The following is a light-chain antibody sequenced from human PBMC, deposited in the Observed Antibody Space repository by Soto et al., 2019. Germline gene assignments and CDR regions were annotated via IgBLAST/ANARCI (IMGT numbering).Light chain of an antibody. V-gene: IGKV1-5*03. Sequence: DIQMTQSPSTLSASVGDRVTITCRASQGIDTCLAWYQQKPGKAPHLLIYNASSLETGVPSRFSGSGSVTEFTLTISSLQPDDFATYYCQQFYRYPWTFGQGTKVEIK. CDR2: NAS. CDR3: QQFYRYPWT. J-gene: IGKJ1*01. CDR1: QGIDTC.